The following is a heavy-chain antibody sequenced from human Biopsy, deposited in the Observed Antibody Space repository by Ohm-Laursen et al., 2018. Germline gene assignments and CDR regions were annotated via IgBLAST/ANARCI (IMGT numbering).Heavy chain of an antibody. J-gene: IGHJ4*02. CDR3: TTQNLYGVFWWRRADY. CDR1: GFTFSDAW. Sequence: GSLRLSCTASGFTFSDAWMNWVRQAPVKGLEWVGRIKSSTDGGTTDYAAPVKNRFTISRDDSKNTFYLQMDSLKTEDTAVYYCTTQNLYGVFWWRRADYWGQGTPVTVSS. V-gene: IGHV3-15*01. D-gene: IGHD4-17*01. CDR2: IKSSTDGGTT.